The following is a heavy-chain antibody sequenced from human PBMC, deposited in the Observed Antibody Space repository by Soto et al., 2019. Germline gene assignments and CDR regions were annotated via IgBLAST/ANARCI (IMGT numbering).Heavy chain of an antibody. J-gene: IGHJ4*02. D-gene: IGHD4-17*01. V-gene: IGHV1-69*12. CDR2: IIPLFGTT. CDR3: ARDGAVTVTTSYFDY. Sequence: QVQLVQSGAEVKKPGSSVKVSCKASGGTFSRNAINWVRQAPGQGLEWMGGIIPLFGTTNYAQNLQGRVTITADGSTNTAYMELSSLRSEDTAVYYCARDGAVTVTTSYFDYWGQGTLVSVSS. CDR1: GGTFSRNA.